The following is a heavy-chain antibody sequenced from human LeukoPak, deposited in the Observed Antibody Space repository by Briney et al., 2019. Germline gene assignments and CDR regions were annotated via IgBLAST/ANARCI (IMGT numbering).Heavy chain of an antibody. CDR1: GFPFSSTY. CDR2: IYTGGET. V-gene: IGHV3-53*01. J-gene: IGHJ3*01. Sequence: PGGSLRLSCAASGFPFSSTYMSWVRQAPGKGLEWVTVIYTGGETLYADSVKGRFTISRDNSKDTLYLEMNSLRDEDTAVCYCAREGRNVRNARDSLDLWGQGTMVTVSS. CDR3: AREGRNVRNARDSLDL. D-gene: IGHD1-1*01.